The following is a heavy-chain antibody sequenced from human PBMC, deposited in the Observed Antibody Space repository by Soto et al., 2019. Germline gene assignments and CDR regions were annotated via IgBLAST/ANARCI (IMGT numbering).Heavy chain of an antibody. D-gene: IGHD2-2*01. CDR1: GGTFSSYA. V-gene: IGHV1-69*13. J-gene: IGHJ4*02. CDR3: ARESGVGTSFEFDY. Sequence: EASVKVSCKASGGTFSSYAISWVRQAPGQGLEWMGGIIPIFGTANYAQKFQGRVTITADESTSTAYMELSSLRSEDTAVYYCARESGVGTSFEFDYWGQGTLVTVSS. CDR2: IIPIFGTA.